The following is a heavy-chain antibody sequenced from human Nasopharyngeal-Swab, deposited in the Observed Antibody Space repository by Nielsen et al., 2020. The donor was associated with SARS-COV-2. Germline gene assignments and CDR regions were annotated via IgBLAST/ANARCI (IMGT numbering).Heavy chain of an antibody. CDR3: AREGYSSTWYRNIGFDY. Sequence: SCTVSGGSISSGDYYWSWIRQPPGKGLEWIGYIYYSGSTYYNPSLKSRVTISVDTSKNQFSLKLTSVTAADTAVYYCAREGYSSTWYRNIGFDYWGQGTLVTVSS. V-gene: IGHV4-30-4*01. CDR2: IYYSGST. D-gene: IGHD6-13*01. J-gene: IGHJ4*02. CDR1: GGSISSGDYY.